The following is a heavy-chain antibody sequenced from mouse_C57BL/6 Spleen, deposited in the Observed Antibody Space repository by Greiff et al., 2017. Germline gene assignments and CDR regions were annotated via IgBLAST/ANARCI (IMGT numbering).Heavy chain of an antibody. CDR1: GFTFSNYW. V-gene: IGHV6-3*01. Sequence: VQLKESGGGLVQPGGSMKLSCVASGFTFSNYWMNWVRQSPEKGLEWVAQIRLKSDNYATHYAESVKGRFTISRDDSKSSVYLQMNNLRAEDTGIYYCTARYFDVWGTGTTVTVSS. CDR2: IRLKSDNYAT. J-gene: IGHJ1*03. CDR3: TARYFDV.